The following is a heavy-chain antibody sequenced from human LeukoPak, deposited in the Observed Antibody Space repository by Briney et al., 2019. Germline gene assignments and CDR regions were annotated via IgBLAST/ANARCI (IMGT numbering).Heavy chain of an antibody. CDR1: GGSISSSSYY. CDR3: ARLFTRRRGYSGYGEDY. V-gene: IGHV4-39*01. Sequence: SETLSLTCTVSGGSISSSSYYWGWIRQPPGKGLEWIGSIYYSGSTYYNPSLKSRVTISVDTSKNQFSLKLSSVTAADTAVYYCARLFTRRRGYSGYGEDYWGQGTLVTVSS. CDR2: IYYSGST. D-gene: IGHD5-12*01. J-gene: IGHJ4*02.